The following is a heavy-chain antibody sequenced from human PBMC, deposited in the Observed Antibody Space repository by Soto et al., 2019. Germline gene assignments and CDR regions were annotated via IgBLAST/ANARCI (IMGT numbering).Heavy chain of an antibody. CDR1: GFSLSTTGVG. J-gene: IGHJ2*01. CDR3: AYIRLQGATSFDL. Sequence: QITLKESGPTLVKPTQTLTLTCTVSGFSLSTTGVGVGWIRQAPGKALDYLAIIFWDDDKYYSPPLKSRITITKDTSENQVVLTLTDVAPVDTGTYYCAYIRLQGATSFDLWGRGTLVTVSS. D-gene: IGHD3-16*01. V-gene: IGHV2-5*02. CDR2: IFWDDDK.